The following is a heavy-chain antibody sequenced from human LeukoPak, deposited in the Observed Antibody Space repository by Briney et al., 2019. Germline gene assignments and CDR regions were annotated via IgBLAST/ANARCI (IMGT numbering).Heavy chain of an antibody. J-gene: IGHJ5*02. CDR1: GGSISSYY. CDR2: IYYSGST. CDR3: ARHFDWFDP. V-gene: IGHV4-59*08. Sequence: PSETLSLTCPVSGGSISSYYWRWIRQPPGKGLEWIGYIYYSGSTNYIPSLKSRVTISVDTSKNQFSLKLSSVTAADTAVYYCARHFDWFDPWGQGTLVTVSS.